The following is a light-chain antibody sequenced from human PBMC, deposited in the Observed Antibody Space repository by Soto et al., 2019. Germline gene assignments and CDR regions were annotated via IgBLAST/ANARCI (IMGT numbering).Light chain of an antibody. CDR2: DNN. Sequence: QSVLTQPPSVSAAPGQKVTISCSGSSSNIGNNYVSWYQQVPGTAPKLLIYDNNKRPSGIPDRFSGSKSGTSATLGITGLQTGDEADYYCGTWDSSLSGGVFGGGTKLTVL. CDR1: SSNIGNNY. V-gene: IGLV1-51*01. CDR3: GTWDSSLSGGV. J-gene: IGLJ2*01.